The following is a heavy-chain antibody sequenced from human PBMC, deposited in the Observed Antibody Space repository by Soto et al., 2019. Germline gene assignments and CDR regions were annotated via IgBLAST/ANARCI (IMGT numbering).Heavy chain of an antibody. V-gene: IGHV1-69*02. CDR3: SIGSWSAETFDV. CDR2: IIPMVTVT. Sequence: QVHLIQSGAEVKKPGSSVKVSCKAAGGTFNTYTLIWVRQAPGHGLEWMGRIIPMVTVTNSAQKFQGRLTLTADKSTGTAFMELTSLRSDDTAVYYCSIGSWSAETFDVWGQGTMLTVSS. D-gene: IGHD2-2*01. CDR1: GGTFNTYT. J-gene: IGHJ3*01.